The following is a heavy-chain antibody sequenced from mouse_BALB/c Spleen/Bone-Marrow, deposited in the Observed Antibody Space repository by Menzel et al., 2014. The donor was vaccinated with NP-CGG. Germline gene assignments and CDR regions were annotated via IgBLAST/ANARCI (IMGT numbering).Heavy chain of an antibody. V-gene: IGHV5-17*02. CDR2: ISSGSGTI. CDR3: ARRGSNHWYFDV. J-gene: IGHJ1*01. CDR1: GFTFSSFG. Sequence: EVKLVESRGGLVQPGGSRKLSCAASGFTFSSFGMHWVRQAPEKGLEWVAYISSGSGTIYYADTVKGRFTISRDNPKNTLFLQMTSLRSEDTAMYYCARRGSNHWYFDVWGAGTTVTVSS. D-gene: IGHD1-1*01.